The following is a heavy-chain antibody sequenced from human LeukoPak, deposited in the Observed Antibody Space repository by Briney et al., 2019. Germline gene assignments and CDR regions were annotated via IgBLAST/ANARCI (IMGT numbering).Heavy chain of an antibody. CDR3: AREVRSDFWSGYYDDP. Sequence: SETLSLTCTVSGGSISSYYWSWIRQPPGKGLEWIGYIYYSGSTNYNPSLKSRVTISVDTSKNQFSLKLSSVTAADTAVYYCAREVRSDFWSGYYDDPWGQGTLVTVSS. V-gene: IGHV4-59*12. J-gene: IGHJ5*02. CDR2: IYYSGST. D-gene: IGHD3-3*01. CDR1: GGSISSYY.